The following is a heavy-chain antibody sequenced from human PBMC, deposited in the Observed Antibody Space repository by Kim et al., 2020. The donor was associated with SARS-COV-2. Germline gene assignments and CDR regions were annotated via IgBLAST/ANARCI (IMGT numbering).Heavy chain of an antibody. V-gene: IGHV3-30*18. CDR1: GFTFSSYG. CDR2: ISYDGSNK. D-gene: IGHD2-21*01. CDR3: AKDRVLFNDYYYGMDV. Sequence: GGSLRLSCAASGFTFSSYGIHWVRQAPGKGLEWVAVISYDGSNKYYADSVKGRFTISRDNSKNTLYLQMNSLRAEDTAVYYCAKDRVLFNDYYYGMDVWGQGTTVTVSS. J-gene: IGHJ6*02.